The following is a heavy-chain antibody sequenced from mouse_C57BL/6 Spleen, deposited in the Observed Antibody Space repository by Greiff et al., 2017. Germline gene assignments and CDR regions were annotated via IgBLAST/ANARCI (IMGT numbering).Heavy chain of an antibody. J-gene: IGHJ2*01. Sequence: EVQLVESGPGLVKPSQSLSLTCSVTGYSITSGYYWNWIRQFPGNKLEWMGYISYDGSNNYNPSLKNRISITRDTSKNQFFLKLNSVTTEDTATYYCTTVVATDYFDYWGQGTTLTVSS. CDR1: GYSITSGYY. D-gene: IGHD1-1*01. V-gene: IGHV3-6*01. CDR2: ISYDGSN. CDR3: TTVVATDYFDY.